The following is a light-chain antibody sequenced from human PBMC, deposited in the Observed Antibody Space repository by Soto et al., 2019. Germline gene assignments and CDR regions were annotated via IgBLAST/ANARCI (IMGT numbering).Light chain of an antibody. Sequence: QSVLTQPPSASGTPGQRVTISCSGSGSSIGTNTVNWYRQLPGTAPKLLIYGDNQWPSGVPDRFSGSKSGTSASLAISGLQSEEEAEYFCATWDGRPKNVVFRGGTKVTVL. V-gene: IGLV1-44*01. J-gene: IGLJ2*01. CDR2: GDN. CDR3: ATWDGRPKNVV. CDR1: GSSIGTNT.